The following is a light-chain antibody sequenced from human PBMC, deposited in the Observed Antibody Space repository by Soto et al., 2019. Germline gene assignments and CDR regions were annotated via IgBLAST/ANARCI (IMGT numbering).Light chain of an antibody. CDR1: QSVSSN. Sequence: IVMTQSPATLSVSPGERATLSCRASQSVSSNLAWYQVKPGQAPRLLIYVASTRATGVPARFSGSGSGTEFTLTISSLQSEDFAVYYCQQYSNWPPLTFGGGTKVDIK. CDR2: VAS. CDR3: QQYSNWPPLT. V-gene: IGKV3-15*01. J-gene: IGKJ4*01.